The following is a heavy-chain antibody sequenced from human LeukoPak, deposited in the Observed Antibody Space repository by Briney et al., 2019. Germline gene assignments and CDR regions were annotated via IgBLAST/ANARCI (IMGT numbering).Heavy chain of an antibody. CDR2: IYYSGST. D-gene: IGHD4-17*01. J-gene: IGHJ3*02. CDR3: ARGDYGDYDNAFDI. V-gene: IGHV4-30-4*01. Sequence: SQTLSLTCTVSGASIRSGDYYWSWIRQPPGKGLEWIGYIYYSGSTNYNPSLKSRVTISVDTSKNQFSLKLSSVTAADTAVYYCARGDYGDYDNAFDIWGQGTMVTVSS. CDR1: GASIRSGDYY.